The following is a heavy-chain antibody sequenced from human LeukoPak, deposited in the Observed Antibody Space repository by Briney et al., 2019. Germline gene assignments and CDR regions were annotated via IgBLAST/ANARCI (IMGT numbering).Heavy chain of an antibody. CDR3: ARLYYDILTGYYIGWFDP. CDR1: GGSISSGVYY. Sequence: SQTLSLTCTVSGGSISSGVYYWTWIRQPAGKGLEWIGQIYTSGSTNYNPSLKSRVTISVDTSKNQFSLKLSSVTAADTAVYYCARLYYDILTGYYIGWFDPWGQGTLVTVSS. CDR2: IYTSGST. J-gene: IGHJ5*02. V-gene: IGHV4-61*09. D-gene: IGHD3-9*01.